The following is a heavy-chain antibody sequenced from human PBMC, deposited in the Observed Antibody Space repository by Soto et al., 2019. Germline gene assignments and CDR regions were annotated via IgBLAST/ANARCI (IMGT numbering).Heavy chain of an antibody. CDR2: INHSGST. J-gene: IGHJ6*03. CDR3: AILYDFWSGYSIEYYYYYMGG. V-gene: IGHV4-34*01. CDR1: GGSFSGYY. D-gene: IGHD3-3*01. Sequence: QVQLQQWGAGLLKPSETLSLTCAVYGGSFSGYYWSWIRQPPGKGLEWIGEINHSGSTNYNPSPKSRRTISVDTSKNQFSLKLGSVTAADTAVYYCAILYDFWSGYSIEYYYYYMGGWGKGTTVTVSS.